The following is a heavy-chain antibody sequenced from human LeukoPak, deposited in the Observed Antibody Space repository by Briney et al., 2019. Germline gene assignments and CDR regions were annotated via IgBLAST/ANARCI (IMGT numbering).Heavy chain of an antibody. V-gene: IGHV4-34*01. J-gene: IGHJ4*02. CDR3: ARATNDCSSTSCSLYYFDN. CDR2: INHSGST. CDR1: GGSFSGYY. D-gene: IGHD2-2*01. Sequence: SETLSLTCAVYGGSFSGYYWSWIRQPPGKGLEWIGEINHSGSTNYNPSLKSRVTISVDASKNQFSLKLSSVTAADTAVYYCARATNDCSSTSCSLYYFDNWGQGTLVTVSS.